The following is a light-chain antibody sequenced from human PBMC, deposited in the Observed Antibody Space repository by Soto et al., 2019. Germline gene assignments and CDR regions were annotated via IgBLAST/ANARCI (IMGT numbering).Light chain of an antibody. J-gene: IGKJ3*01. CDR2: AAS. Sequence: DIQMTQSPSSLSASVGDRVTITCRASQSISSYLNWYQQKPGKAPKLLIYAASSLQSGVPSRFSGSGSGTDFTFTIISLQPEDFATYYCQKSYSTLFTFGPGTKVDIK. CDR1: QSISSY. V-gene: IGKV1-39*01. CDR3: QKSYSTLFT.